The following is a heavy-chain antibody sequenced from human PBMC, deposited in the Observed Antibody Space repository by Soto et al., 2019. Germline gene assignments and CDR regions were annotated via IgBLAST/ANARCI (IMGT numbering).Heavy chain of an antibody. CDR3: AQDGKTVFSYDPEN. D-gene: IGHD3-22*01. Sequence: QVQLVESGGGVVQPVGSLRLSWVGSGCTFSRYGLPWVRQTPGKGLEWVAVISFTGTTKYYADFVKGRFTIFRENSKSTVYLEMNRLTADDSAMYFCAQDGKTVFSYDPENWGQGTLVTVSS. CDR2: ISFTGTTK. CDR1: GCTFSRYG. J-gene: IGHJ4*02. V-gene: IGHV3-30*18.